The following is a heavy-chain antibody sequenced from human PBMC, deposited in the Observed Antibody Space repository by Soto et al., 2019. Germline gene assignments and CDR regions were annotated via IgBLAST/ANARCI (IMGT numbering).Heavy chain of an antibody. D-gene: IGHD2-15*01. J-gene: IGHJ4*02. CDR1: GFTFRSYS. CDR2: FSSSSSTK. CDR3: ARDGCSGGTCYYADY. Sequence: EVQLVESGGGLVQPGGSLRRSCAASGFTFRSYSMKWVRQAPGKGPEWVSYFSSSSSTKYYADSVKGRSTSSRDNAKNSLSLQINSLRAEDTAVYYCARDGCSGGTCYYADYWGLGTLVTVSS. V-gene: IGHV3-48*01.